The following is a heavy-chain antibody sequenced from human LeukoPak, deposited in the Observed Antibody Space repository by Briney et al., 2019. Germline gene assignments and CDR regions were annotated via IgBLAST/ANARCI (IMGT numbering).Heavy chain of an antibody. V-gene: IGHV3-21*04. D-gene: IGHD2-15*01. Sequence: AGGSLRLSCAASGFTFSSYSMNWVRQAPGKGLEWVSSISSSSSYIYYAGSVKGRFTISRDSAKNSLYLQMNSLRAEDTAVYYCARTPVEDIVVVLMDVWGQGTTVTVSS. CDR3: ARTPVEDIVVVLMDV. CDR2: ISSSSSYI. J-gene: IGHJ6*02. CDR1: GFTFSSYS.